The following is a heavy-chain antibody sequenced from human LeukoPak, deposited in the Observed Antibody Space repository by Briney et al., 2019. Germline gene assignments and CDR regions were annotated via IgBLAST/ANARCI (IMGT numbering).Heavy chain of an antibody. CDR3: ARDVRRGLRFNNFYPYFGMDV. Sequence: SETLSLTCSVAGGSINFIWSWIRQSPGKGLGWIGCIYHNGSTSYNSPLKSRVAISLDTSKKQVSLMLNSVTASDTAVYYCARDVRRGLRFNNFYPYFGMDVWGKGTTVIVSA. V-gene: IGHV4-59*01. J-gene: IGHJ6*04. D-gene: IGHD3-3*01. CDR1: GGSINFI. CDR2: IYHNGST.